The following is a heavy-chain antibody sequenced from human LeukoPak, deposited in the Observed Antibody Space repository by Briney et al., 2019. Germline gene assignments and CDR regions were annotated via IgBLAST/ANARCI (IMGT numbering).Heavy chain of an antibody. Sequence: GGSLRLSCAASGFTFSTYIMNWVRQTPGKGLEWVSSIGTSTSYIYYADSVKGRFTISRDNAKNSMYLQMNTLRADDTAVYYCARTDSGYDSDAFDIWGQGTMVTVSS. J-gene: IGHJ3*02. CDR2: IGTSTSYI. D-gene: IGHD5-12*01. CDR3: ARTDSGYDSDAFDI. V-gene: IGHV3-21*01. CDR1: GFTFSTYI.